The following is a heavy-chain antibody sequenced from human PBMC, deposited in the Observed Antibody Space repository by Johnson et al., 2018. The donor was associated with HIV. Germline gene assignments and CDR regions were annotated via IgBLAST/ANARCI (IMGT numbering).Heavy chain of an antibody. CDR1: GFTFSSYF. V-gene: IGHV3-7*01. J-gene: IGHJ3*02. CDR2: IKRGGSET. Sequence: VQLVESGGGLVQSRRSLRLSCAASGFTFSSYFMSWVRQAPGKGLEWVADIKRGGSETYYVDSVKGRFTISRDNAKNTLYLQMNRLRAEDTAVYYCARAWGRGDFDIWGQGTMVTVSS. CDR3: ARAWGRGDFDI. D-gene: IGHD1-26*01.